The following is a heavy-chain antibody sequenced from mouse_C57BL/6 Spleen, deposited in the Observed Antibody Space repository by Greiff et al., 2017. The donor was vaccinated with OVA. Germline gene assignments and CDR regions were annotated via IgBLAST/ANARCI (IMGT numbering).Heavy chain of an antibody. D-gene: IGHD1-1*01. CDR3: ARHDGSSFDY. J-gene: IGHJ2*01. Sequence: EVQLQESGPGLVKPSQSLSLTCSVTGYSITSGYYWNWIRQFPGNKLEWMGYISYDGSNNYNPSLKNRISITRDTSKNQFFLKLNSVTTEDTATYYCARHDGSSFDYWGQGTTLTVSS. V-gene: IGHV3-6*01. CDR1: GYSITSGYY. CDR2: ISYDGSN.